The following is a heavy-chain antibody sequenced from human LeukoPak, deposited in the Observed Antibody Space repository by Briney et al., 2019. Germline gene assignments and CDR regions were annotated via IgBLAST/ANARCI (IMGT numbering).Heavy chain of an antibody. CDR1: GGSISSYY. CDR2: IYYSGST. CDR3: PRHTEWVWFGEPGIDY. Sequence: PSETLSLTCTVSGGSISSYYWSWIRQPPGKGLEWIGYIYYSGSTNYNPSLKSRVTISVDTSKNQFSLKLSSVTAADTAVYYCPRHTEWVWFGEPGIDYWGQGTLVTVSS. D-gene: IGHD3-10*01. J-gene: IGHJ4*02. V-gene: IGHV4-59*08.